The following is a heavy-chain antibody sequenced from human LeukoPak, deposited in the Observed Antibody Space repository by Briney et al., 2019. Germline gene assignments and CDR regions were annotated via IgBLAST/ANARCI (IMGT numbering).Heavy chain of an antibody. Sequence: SETLSLTCSVSGGSISGYYWSWIRQPPGKGLEWIGYIYYSGTTNYNPSLKSRVTISVDTSKNQFSVNLSSVTAADTAVYYCARLGSSSWHYFDYWGQGTLVTVSS. J-gene: IGHJ4*02. CDR3: ARLGSSSWHYFDY. D-gene: IGHD6-13*01. CDR1: GGSISGYY. V-gene: IGHV4-59*08. CDR2: IYYSGTT.